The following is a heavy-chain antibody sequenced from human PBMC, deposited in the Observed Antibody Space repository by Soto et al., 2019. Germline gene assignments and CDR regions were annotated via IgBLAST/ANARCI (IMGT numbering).Heavy chain of an antibody. D-gene: IGHD3-22*01. V-gene: IGHV3-11*01. CDR3: ARGLGYYDSSGCLDY. J-gene: IGHJ4*02. CDR2: MSSSGDII. CDR1: GFTFSVHY. Sequence: GGSLRLSCAVSGFTFSVHYMSWIRQAPGKGLEWVSYMSSSGDIIHYADSVKGRFTIARDKAKNSLYLQRNSFSDEDAAVYYCARGLGYYDSSGCLDYWGQGTLVTVSS.